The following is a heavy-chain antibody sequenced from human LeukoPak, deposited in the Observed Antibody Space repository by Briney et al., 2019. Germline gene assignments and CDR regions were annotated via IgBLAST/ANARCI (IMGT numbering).Heavy chain of an antibody. D-gene: IGHD2-2*01. CDR1: GYTFTSYY. CDR3: ARDSGPNIVVVPAATWEFDY. J-gene: IGHJ4*02. CDR2: INPSGGST. V-gene: IGHV1-46*01. Sequence: ASVKVSCKASGYTFTSYYMHWVRQAPGQGLEWMGIINPSGGSTSYAQKFQGRVTMTRDTSTSTVYMELSSLRSEDTAVYYCARDSGPNIVVVPAATWEFDYWGQGTLVTVSS.